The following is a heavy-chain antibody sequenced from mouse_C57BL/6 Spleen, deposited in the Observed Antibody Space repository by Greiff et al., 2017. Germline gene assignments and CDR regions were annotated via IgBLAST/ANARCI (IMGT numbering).Heavy chain of an antibody. CDR3: ARQGTLYAMDY. CDR2: INPGSGGT. J-gene: IGHJ4*01. CDR1: GYAFTNYL. Sequence: VQLQQSGAELVRPGTSVKVSCKASGYAFTNYLIEWVKQRPGQGLEWIGVINPGSGGTNYNEKFKGKATLTADKSSSTAYMQLSSLPSEDSAVYFCARQGTLYAMDYWGQGTSVTVSS. V-gene: IGHV1-54*01. D-gene: IGHD3-3*01.